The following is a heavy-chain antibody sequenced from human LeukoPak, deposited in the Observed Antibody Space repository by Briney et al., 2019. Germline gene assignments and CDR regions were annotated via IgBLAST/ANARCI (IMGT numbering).Heavy chain of an antibody. CDR2: IYYSGST. CDR3: ARLSSDTATNYYYYGMDV. D-gene: IGHD5-18*01. Sequence: PSETLSLTCTVSGGSISSYYWSWIRQPPGKGLKWIGYIYYSGSTNYNPSLKSRVTISVDTSKNQFSLKLSSVTAADTAVYYCARLSSDTATNYYYYGMDVWAQGTTVTVSS. CDR1: GGSISSYY. V-gene: IGHV4-59*08. J-gene: IGHJ6*02.